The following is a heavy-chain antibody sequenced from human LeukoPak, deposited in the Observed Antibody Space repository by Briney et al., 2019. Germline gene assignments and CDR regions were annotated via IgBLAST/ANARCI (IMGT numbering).Heavy chain of an antibody. V-gene: IGHV3-30*02. Sequence: GGSLRLSCAASGFTFSSYGMHWVRQAPGKGLEGVAFIRYDGSNKYYADSVKGRFTISRDNSKNTLYLQMNSLRAEDTAVYYCAKGQCNGGSRFIDDYFDYWGQGTLVTVSS. CDR1: GFTFSSYG. D-gene: IGHD2-15*01. CDR2: IRYDGSNK. J-gene: IGHJ4*02. CDR3: AKGQCNGGSRFIDDYFDY.